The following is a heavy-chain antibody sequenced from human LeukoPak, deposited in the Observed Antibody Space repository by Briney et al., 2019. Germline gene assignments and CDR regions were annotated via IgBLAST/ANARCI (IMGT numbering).Heavy chain of an antibody. J-gene: IGHJ3*02. CDR1: GFTFSSYA. D-gene: IGHD6-19*01. Sequence: GGSLRLSCAASGFTFSSYAVHWVRQAPGKVLEWVAFISNDGSNRYYADSVKGRFTISRDNSKNTLYVQINSLRAEDTAVYYCARESSDWFSDAFDIWGQGTVVTVSS. CDR2: ISNDGSNR. CDR3: ARESSDWFSDAFDI. V-gene: IGHV3-30*04.